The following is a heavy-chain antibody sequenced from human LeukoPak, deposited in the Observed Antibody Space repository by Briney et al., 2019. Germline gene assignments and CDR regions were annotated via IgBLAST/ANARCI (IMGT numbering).Heavy chain of an antibody. D-gene: IGHD2-2*01. V-gene: IGHV3-7*01. J-gene: IGHJ4*02. CDR1: GFTFSTYW. Sequence: GGSLRLSCAASGFTFSTYWMSWVRQAPGKGLEWVGNINQDGSDIYYVDSVKGRFTISRDNAKNSLSLQMNSLRADDTAVYYCASTGRYCTSTSCSNYFHYWGQGTLVTVSS. CDR2: INQDGSDI. CDR3: ASTGRYCTSTSCSNYFHY.